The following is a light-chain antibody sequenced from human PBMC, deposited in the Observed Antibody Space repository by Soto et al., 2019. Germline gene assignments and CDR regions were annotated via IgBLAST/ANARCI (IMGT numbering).Light chain of an antibody. CDR2: DAS. CDR3: QQYHNWLIT. Sequence: IGFTKNTGTLSLSPGERATLSCRASQSVGTYLAWYQQKPGQAPRLLMYDASTRATGISARFSGSGSGTEFTLTISSLQSEDFAVYYCQQYHNWLITSCQGTRLEIK. J-gene: IGKJ5*01. CDR1: QSVGTY. V-gene: IGKV3-15*01.